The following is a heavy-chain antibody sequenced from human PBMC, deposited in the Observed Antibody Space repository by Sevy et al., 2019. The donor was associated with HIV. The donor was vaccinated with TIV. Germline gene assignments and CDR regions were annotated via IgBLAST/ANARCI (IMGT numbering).Heavy chain of an antibody. CDR2: MKSKTDGGTT. Sequence: GGYLRLSCAASGFTFSIIYMNWVRQSPGKGLEWVGRMKSKTDGGTTDYAAPVKDRFTMSRDDSKNTLYLQMNSLKADDAAVSSCTTVGSPNGGSEAFDIWGQGTMVTVSS. J-gene: IGHJ3*02. CDR1: GFTFSIIY. V-gene: IGHV3-15*01. CDR3: TTVGSPNGGSEAFDI. D-gene: IGHD3-16*01.